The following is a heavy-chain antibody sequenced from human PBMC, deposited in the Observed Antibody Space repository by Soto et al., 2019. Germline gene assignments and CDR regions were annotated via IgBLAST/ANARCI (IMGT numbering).Heavy chain of an antibody. J-gene: IGHJ4*02. CDR1: GFSLSTSGVG. Sequence: QITLKESGPTLVKPTQTLTLTCTFSGFSLSTSGVGVGWIRQLPGKALEWLALIYWDDDKRDSPFLQSRLTITKDTSKNQVVLTMTNMDPVDTATYYCAHSPYSSSSYYFDYWGQGTLVTVSS. V-gene: IGHV2-5*02. CDR3: AHSPYSSSSYYFDY. CDR2: IYWDDDK. D-gene: IGHD6-6*01.